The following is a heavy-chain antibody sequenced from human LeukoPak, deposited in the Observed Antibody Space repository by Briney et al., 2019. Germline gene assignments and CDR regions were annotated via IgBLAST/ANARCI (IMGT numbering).Heavy chain of an antibody. CDR1: GFTFSTYS. V-gene: IGHV3-23*01. CDR3: AKDVVPDSGWDLDY. J-gene: IGHJ4*02. CDR2: IYPSGDST. D-gene: IGHD6-19*01. Sequence: GGSLRLSCAASGFTFSTYSMTWVRQGSGKGLEWVSSIYPSGDSTFYADSVKGRFTISRDNSKNTLYLQMSSLRTEDTAIYYCAKDVVPDSGWDLDYRGQGTLVTVSS.